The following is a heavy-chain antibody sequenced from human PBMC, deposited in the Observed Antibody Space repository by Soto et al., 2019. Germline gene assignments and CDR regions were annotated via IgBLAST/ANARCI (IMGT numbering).Heavy chain of an antibody. Sequence: EVQLLESGGGLVQPGGSLRLSCAASGFTFSAYSMNWVRQAPGKGLEWLSYISGDRAYIYYADSVRGRFTISRDNAETSLYLQMDNLRVEETAVYYFARQVYTVGTQIDFWGHGTLVTVSS. J-gene: IGHJ4*01. V-gene: IGHV3-48*01. CDR3: ARQVYTVGTQIDF. D-gene: IGHD4-17*01. CDR1: GFTFSAYS. CDR2: ISGDRAYI.